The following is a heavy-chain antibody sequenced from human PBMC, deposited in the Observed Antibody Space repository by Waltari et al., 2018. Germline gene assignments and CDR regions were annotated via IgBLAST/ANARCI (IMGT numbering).Heavy chain of an antibody. CDR1: GFIFKDAW. CDR2: IKTKAKGETK. V-gene: IGHV3-15*01. Sequence: EVRLVESGGGLVKPGGSLRLSCADSGFIFKDAWMSWVLQAPGNGLEWVGRIKTKAKGETKDYAGPVKGRFTIARDDAANNLFLQMNSLKIDDTAVYYCATEGLIYTSLDIYDFWGQGSLVAVSS. CDR3: ATEGLIYTSLDIYDF. D-gene: IGHD2-2*03. J-gene: IGHJ4*02.